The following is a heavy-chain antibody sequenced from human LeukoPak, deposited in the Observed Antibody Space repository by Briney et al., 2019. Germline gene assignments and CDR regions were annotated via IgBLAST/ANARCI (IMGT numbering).Heavy chain of an antibody. CDR3: TRPSGCSGGSCYGY. V-gene: IGHV3-73*01. Sequence: SGGSLRLSCAASGFTFSGSAMHWVRQASGKGLEWVGRIRSKANSYATAYAASVKGGFTISRDDSKNTAYLQMNSLKTEDTAVYYCTRPSGCSGGSCYGYWGQGTLVTVSS. D-gene: IGHD2-15*01. CDR1: GFTFSGSA. CDR2: IRSKANSYAT. J-gene: IGHJ4*02.